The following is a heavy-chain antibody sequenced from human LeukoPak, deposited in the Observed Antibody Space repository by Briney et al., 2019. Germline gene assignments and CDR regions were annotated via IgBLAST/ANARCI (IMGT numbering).Heavy chain of an antibody. Sequence: GGSLRLSCAASGFTFSSYSMNWVRQAPGKGLEWVSYISSSSSSTIYYADSVKGRFTISRDNAKNSLYLQMNSLRAEDTAVYYCARAELRYFYWFDPWGQGTLVTVSS. J-gene: IGHJ5*02. CDR3: ARAELRYFYWFDP. CDR2: ISSSSSSTI. CDR1: GFTFSSYS. D-gene: IGHD3-9*01. V-gene: IGHV3-48*04.